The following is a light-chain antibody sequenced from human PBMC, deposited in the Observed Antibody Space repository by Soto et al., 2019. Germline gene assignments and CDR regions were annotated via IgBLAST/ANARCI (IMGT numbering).Light chain of an antibody. J-gene: IGLJ2*01. CDR1: NIGSKF. CDR2: YES. CDR3: QVWDSSGDHVV. V-gene: IGLV3-21*04. Sequence: SYELTQPPSVSVAPGKTARITCGGNNIGSKFVHWYQQKPGQAPVMVIYYESDRPSGIPERFSGSNSGNTATLTISRVEAGDEVDYYCQVWDSSGDHVVFGGGTKRTVL.